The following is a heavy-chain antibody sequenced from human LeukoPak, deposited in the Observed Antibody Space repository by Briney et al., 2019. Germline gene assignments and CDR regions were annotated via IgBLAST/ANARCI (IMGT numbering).Heavy chain of an antibody. V-gene: IGHV3-9*01. J-gene: IGHJ4*02. Sequence: GRSLRLSCAASGFTFDDYAMQWVRQAPGKGLEWVSGISWNGGSIAYADSVKGRFTIPRDNAKNSLYLQMNSLRAEDTAVYYCARVPGLILSPDYWGQGTLVTVSS. D-gene: IGHD3-22*01. CDR1: GFTFDDYA. CDR3: ARVPGLILSPDY. CDR2: ISWNGGSI.